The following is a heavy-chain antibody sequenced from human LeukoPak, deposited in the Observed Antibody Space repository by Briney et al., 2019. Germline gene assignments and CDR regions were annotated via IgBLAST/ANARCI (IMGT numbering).Heavy chain of an antibody. CDR1: ADSISSSNW. V-gene: IGHV4-4*02. J-gene: IGHJ3*02. Sequence: PSETLSLTCSVSADSISSSNWWSWVRQSPVKGLEWIGEIYLYGTTNYNPSLKSRVTISVDRSKNQFSLRLNSVTAADTAVYYCARGYKLPLPSTVRNLETFDIRGQGTMITVSS. D-gene: IGHD1-1*01. CDR2: IYLYGTT. CDR3: ARGYKLPLPSTVRNLETFDI.